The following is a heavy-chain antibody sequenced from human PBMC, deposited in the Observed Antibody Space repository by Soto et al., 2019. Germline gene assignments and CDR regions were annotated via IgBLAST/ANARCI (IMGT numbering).Heavy chain of an antibody. V-gene: IGHV3-7*03. J-gene: IGHJ6*02. Sequence: GGSLRLSCAASGFTFSSYWMSWVRQAPGKGLEWVANIKQDGSEKYYVDSVKGRFTISRDNAKNSLYLQMNSLRAEDTAVYYCAKEGMVRGFGYGMDVWGQGTTVTVSS. D-gene: IGHD3-10*01. CDR3: AKEGMVRGFGYGMDV. CDR2: IKQDGSEK. CDR1: GFTFSSYW.